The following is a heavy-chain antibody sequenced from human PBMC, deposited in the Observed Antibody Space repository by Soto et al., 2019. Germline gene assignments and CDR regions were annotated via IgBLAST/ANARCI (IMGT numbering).Heavy chain of an antibody. D-gene: IGHD3-22*01. CDR3: ETSVFCNDRASSGIYIDY. CDR2: ISYSGGT. Sequence: SETLSLTCTVSGGSISSYYWSWIRQPPGKGLEWIGYISYSGGTNYNPSLKSRVTISGDTSKNQFSLKVSSVTAADTAVYYCETSVFCNDRASSGIYIDYWDQXLLVTVS. CDR1: GGSISSYY. J-gene: IGHJ4*02. V-gene: IGHV4-59*08.